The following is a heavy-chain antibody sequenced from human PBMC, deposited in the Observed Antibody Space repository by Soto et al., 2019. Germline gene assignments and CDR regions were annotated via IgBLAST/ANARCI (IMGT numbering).Heavy chain of an antibody. D-gene: IGHD4-17*01. J-gene: IGHJ4*02. CDR2: ISAYNGNT. V-gene: IGHV1-18*01. Sequence: ASVKVSCKATGYTFTSYGISWVRQAPGEGHEWMGWISAYNGNTNYAQKLQGRVTMTTDTSTSTAYMELRSLRSDDTAVYYCARDYPVTTDYWGQGTLVTVSS. CDR1: GYTFTSYG. CDR3: ARDYPVTTDY.